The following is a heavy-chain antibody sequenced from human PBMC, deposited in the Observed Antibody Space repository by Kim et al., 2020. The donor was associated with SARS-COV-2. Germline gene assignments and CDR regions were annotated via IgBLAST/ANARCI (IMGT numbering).Heavy chain of an antibody. Sequence: NYNPSLKSRVTISVDTSKNQFSLKVSAVTAADTAVYYCARGGRGMATTDRWGQGTLVTVSS. J-gene: IGHJ5*02. D-gene: IGHD5-12*01. V-gene: IGHV4-59*09. CDR3: ARGGRGMATTDR.